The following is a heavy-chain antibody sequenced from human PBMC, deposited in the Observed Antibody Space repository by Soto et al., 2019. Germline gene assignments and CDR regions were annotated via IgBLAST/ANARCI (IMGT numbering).Heavy chain of an antibody. CDR1: GGSFTSNNW. CDR2: IYRTGST. D-gene: IGHD5-12*01. J-gene: IGHJ6*02. V-gene: IGHV4-4*02. Sequence: PSETLSLTCAVSGGSFTSNNWWTWVRQPPGQGLEWIGEIYRTGSTYYNPSLKSRVTISVDTSKNQFSLKLSSVTAADTAVYYCARDRPSGYDSLYGMDVWGQGTTVTVSS. CDR3: ARDRPSGYDSLYGMDV.